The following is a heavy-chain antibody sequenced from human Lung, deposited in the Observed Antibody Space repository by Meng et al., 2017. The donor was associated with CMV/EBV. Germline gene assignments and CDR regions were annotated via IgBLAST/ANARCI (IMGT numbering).Heavy chain of an antibody. CDR3: ARACSSTSCLAAYYYYGMDV. V-gene: IGHV3-48*04. CDR1: GFTFSSYS. Sequence: ESXKISXAASGFTFSSYSMNWVRQAPGKGLEWVSYISSSSSTIYYADSVKGRFTISRDNAKNSLYLQMNSLRAEDTAVYYCARACSSTSCLAAYYYYGMDVWGQGXTVTVSS. J-gene: IGHJ6*02. D-gene: IGHD2-2*01. CDR2: ISSSSSTI.